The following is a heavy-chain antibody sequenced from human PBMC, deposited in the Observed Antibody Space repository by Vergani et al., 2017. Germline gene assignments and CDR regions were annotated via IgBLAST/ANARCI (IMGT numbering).Heavy chain of an antibody. J-gene: IGHJ5*02. V-gene: IGHV2-5*02. CDR1: GFSPSTSGVG. CDR3: AHSTGSGSFSNWFDP. D-gene: IGHD3-10*01. Sequence: QITLKESGPTLVKPTQTLTLTCTFPGFSPSTSGVGVGWIRQPPGKALEWLALIYWDDDKRYSPSLKSRLTITKDTSKNQVVLTMTNMDPVDTATYYCAHSTGSGSFSNWFDPWGQGTLVTVSS. CDR2: IYWDDDK.